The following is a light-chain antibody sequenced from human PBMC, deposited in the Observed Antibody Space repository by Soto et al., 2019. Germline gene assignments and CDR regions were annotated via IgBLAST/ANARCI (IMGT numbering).Light chain of an antibody. J-gene: IGLJ2*01. V-gene: IGLV2-14*01. Sequence: QSALTQPASVSGSPGQSITVSCTATSSDVGGYDYVSWYQQHPGKGPKLMIYEVSNRPSGVSNRFSGSKSGNTASLTISGLQAEDEAEYYCSSYTITNTVVFGGGTKVTVL. CDR2: EVS. CDR1: SSDVGGYDY. CDR3: SSYTITNTVV.